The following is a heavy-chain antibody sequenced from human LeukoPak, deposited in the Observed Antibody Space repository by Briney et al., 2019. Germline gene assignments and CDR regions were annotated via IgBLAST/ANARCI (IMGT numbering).Heavy chain of an antibody. CDR2: INHSGST. CDR1: GGSFSGYY. V-gene: IGHV4-34*01. CDR3: AIPSSGRVKAFDY. D-gene: IGHD3-3*01. J-gene: IGHJ4*02. Sequence: PSETLSLTCAVYGGSFSGYYWSWIRQPPGKGLEWIGEINHSGSTNYSPSLKSRVTISVDTSKNQFSLKLSSVTAADTAVYYCAIPSSGRVKAFDYWGQGTLVTVSS.